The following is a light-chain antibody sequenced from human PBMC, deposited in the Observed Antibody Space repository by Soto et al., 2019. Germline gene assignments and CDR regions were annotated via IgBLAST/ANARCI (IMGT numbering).Light chain of an antibody. CDR3: QQFSSYPLT. J-gene: IGKJ4*01. V-gene: IGKV3-20*01. CDR2: DAS. Sequence: EFVLTQSPGTLSLSPGERATLSCMASQTVRNNYLAWYQQKPGQAPRLLIYDASSRATGIPDRFSGGGSGTDFTLTIRRLEPDDFAVYYCQQFSSYPLTFGGGTKVEIK. CDR1: QTVRNNY.